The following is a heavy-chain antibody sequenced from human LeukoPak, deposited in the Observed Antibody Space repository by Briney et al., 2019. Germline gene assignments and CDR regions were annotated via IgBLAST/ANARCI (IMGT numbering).Heavy chain of an antibody. Sequence: PAQTLSLTCAVSGDSISSGGYSWSWIRQTPGKGLEWIAYIHGSGSTYNNPSLKSRLSISIDTSKNQFSLKLSSVTAADTAVYYCARARSDDSSGYYYVPAFDIWGQGTMVTVSS. V-gene: IGHV4-30-4*07. J-gene: IGHJ3*02. CDR1: GDSISSGGYS. CDR3: ARARSDDSSGYYYVPAFDI. CDR2: IHGSGST. D-gene: IGHD3-22*01.